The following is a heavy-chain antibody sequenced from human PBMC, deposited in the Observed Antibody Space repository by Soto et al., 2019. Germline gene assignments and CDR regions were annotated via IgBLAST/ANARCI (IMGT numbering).Heavy chain of an antibody. J-gene: IGHJ1*01. CDR3: AKQYYSEGPTQH. CDR1: GFTHSTFA. V-gene: IGHV3-30-3*02. D-gene: IGHD1-26*01. Sequence: QVHLVESGGGVVQPGRSLRLSCAASGFTHSTFAMHWVRQAPGKGLEWVAVISSDGNKKTYGDSVRGRFAISRDNSKNTLYLQMNSLRTEDTALYFCAKQYYSEGPTQHWGQGTLVTVSS. CDR2: ISSDGNKK.